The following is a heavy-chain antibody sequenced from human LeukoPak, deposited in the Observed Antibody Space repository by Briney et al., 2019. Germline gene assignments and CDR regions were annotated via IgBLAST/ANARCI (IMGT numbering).Heavy chain of an antibody. CDR2: IYHSGST. J-gene: IGHJ4*02. CDR3: ARFRDLFDY. CDR1: GGSISSGGYS. V-gene: IGHV4-30-2*01. Sequence: PSQTLSLTCAVSGGSISSGGYSWSWIRQPPGKGLEWIGYIYHSGSTYYNPSLKSRVTISVDRSKNQFSLKLSSVTAADTAVYYCARFRDLFDYWGQGTLVTVSS. D-gene: IGHD5-24*01.